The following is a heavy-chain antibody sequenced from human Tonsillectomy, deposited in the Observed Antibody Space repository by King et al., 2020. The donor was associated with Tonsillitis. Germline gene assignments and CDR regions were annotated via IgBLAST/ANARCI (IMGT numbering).Heavy chain of an antibody. Sequence: VQLVESGGGVVQPGRSLRLSCAASGFTFSRYGMYWVRQAPGKGLEWVAVISYDGSKKNYAGSVKGRFTVSRDNSKNTLYLQMTSLRAEDTAVYYCAKDYYYDNSGYGYWGQGTLVTVSS. D-gene: IGHD3-22*01. CDR1: GFTFSRYG. CDR3: AKDYYYDNSGYGY. V-gene: IGHV3-30*18. J-gene: IGHJ4*02. CDR2: ISYDGSKK.